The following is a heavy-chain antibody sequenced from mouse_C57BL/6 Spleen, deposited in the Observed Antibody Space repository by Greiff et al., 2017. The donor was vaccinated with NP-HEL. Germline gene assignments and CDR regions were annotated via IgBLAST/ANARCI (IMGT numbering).Heavy chain of an antibody. CDR1: GYAFSSYW. CDR3: ARRGYYGSSLGDYFDY. V-gene: IGHV1-80*01. CDR2: IYPGDGDT. D-gene: IGHD1-1*01. J-gene: IGHJ2*01. Sequence: SGAELVKPGASVKISCKASGYAFSSYWMNWVKQRPGKGLEWIGQIYPGDGDTNYNGKFKGKATLTADKSSSTAYMQLSSLTSEDSAVYFCARRGYYGSSLGDYFDYWGQGTTLTVSS.